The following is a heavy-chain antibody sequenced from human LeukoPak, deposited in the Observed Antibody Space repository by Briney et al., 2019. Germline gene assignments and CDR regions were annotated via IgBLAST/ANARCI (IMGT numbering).Heavy chain of an antibody. CDR1: GGPISTHY. CDR2: NDYSGST. D-gene: IGHD3-10*01. V-gene: IGHV4-59*11. CDR3: ARGATFRGTYYMDV. J-gene: IGHJ6*03. Sequence: SETLSLTCIVSGGPISTHYWSWSRQPPGKGQEWIGYNDYSGSTNYNPSLKSRVTISVDTSKNQFSLKLNSVTAADTAVYYCARGATFRGTYYMDVWGKGTTVTVSS.